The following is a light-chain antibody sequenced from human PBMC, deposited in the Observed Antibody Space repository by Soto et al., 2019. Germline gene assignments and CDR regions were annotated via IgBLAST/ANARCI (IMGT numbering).Light chain of an antibody. CDR3: SSYAGSTTAV. CDR2: EVS. CDR1: SSDVGGYNY. Sequence: QSALTQPPSASGSPGQSVTISCTGTSSDVGGYNYVSWYQQHPGKAPKLMIYEVSKRPSGVPDRVSGSNSGNTASLTVSGLQAEDEADYYCSSYAGSTTAVFGGGTQLTVL. J-gene: IGLJ7*01. V-gene: IGLV2-8*01.